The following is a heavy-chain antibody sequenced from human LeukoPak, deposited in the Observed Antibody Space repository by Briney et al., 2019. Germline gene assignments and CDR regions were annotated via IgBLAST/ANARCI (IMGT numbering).Heavy chain of an antibody. V-gene: IGHV3-30*02. J-gene: IGHJ4*02. CDR1: GFTFSGYG. CDR2: IQYDGSNK. Sequence: GESLRLSCAASGFTFSGYGIHWVRQAPGKGLERVAFIQYDGSNKYYGDSVKGRFTISRDNPKNTLYLQMNSLRAEDTAVYYCAKDGRAYCGGDCRFYFDYWGQGTLVTVSS. CDR3: AKDGRAYCGGDCRFYFDY. D-gene: IGHD2-21*02.